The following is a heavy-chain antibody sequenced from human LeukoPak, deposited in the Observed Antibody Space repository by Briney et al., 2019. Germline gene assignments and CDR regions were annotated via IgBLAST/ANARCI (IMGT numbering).Heavy chain of an antibody. J-gene: IGHJ4*02. V-gene: IGHV3-30*18. Sequence: GGSLRLSCAASGFTFSSYGMHWVRQAPGKGLEWVAVISYDGSNKYYADSVKGRFAISRDNSKNTLYLQMNSLRAEDTAVYYCAKDRNGYFDYWGQGTLVTVSS. D-gene: IGHD2-8*01. CDR3: AKDRNGYFDY. CDR1: GFTFSSYG. CDR2: ISYDGSNK.